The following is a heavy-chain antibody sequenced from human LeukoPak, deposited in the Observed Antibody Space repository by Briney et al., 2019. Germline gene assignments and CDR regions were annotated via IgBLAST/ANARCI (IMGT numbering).Heavy chain of an antibody. D-gene: IGHD2-21*02. V-gene: IGHV3-23*01. Sequence: GGSLRLSCAPSAFTFSSYAMAWVRQDPGTGLEWLSTLSGTGGNTYYADAVRDRLTISRDNSKNPLYLQMNSLIAEDTAVYYCAKAWALTYLGGVDSWGRGTLVTVSS. J-gene: IGHJ4*02. CDR2: LSGTGGNT. CDR1: AFTFSSYA. CDR3: AKAWALTYLGGVDS.